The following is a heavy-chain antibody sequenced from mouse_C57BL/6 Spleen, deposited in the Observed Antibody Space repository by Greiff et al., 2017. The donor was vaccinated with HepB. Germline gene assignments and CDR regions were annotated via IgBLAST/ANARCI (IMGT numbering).Heavy chain of an antibody. CDR3: ARLTTAPYFDY. V-gene: IGHV1-64*01. Sequence: QVQLQQPGAELVKPGASVKLSCKASGYTFTSYWMHWVKQRPGQGLEWIGMIHPNSGSTNYNEKFKSKATLTVDKSSSTAYMQLSSLTSEDSAVYYCARLTTAPYFDYWGQGTTLTVSS. CDR1: GYTFTSYW. J-gene: IGHJ2*01. D-gene: IGHD1-2*01. CDR2: IHPNSGST.